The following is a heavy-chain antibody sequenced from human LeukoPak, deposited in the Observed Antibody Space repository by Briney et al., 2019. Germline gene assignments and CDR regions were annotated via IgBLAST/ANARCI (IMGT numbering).Heavy chain of an antibody. CDR3: ARDQDCSSTSCYDEYGMDV. CDR2: IGTAGDT. J-gene: IGHJ6*02. V-gene: IGHV3-13*01. D-gene: IGHD2-2*01. CDR1: GFTFSSYD. Sequence: GGSLRLSCAASGFTFSSYDMHWVRQATGKGLEWVSAIGTAGDTYYPGSVKGRFTISRENAKNSLYLQMNSLRAGDTAVYYCARDQDCSSTSCYDEYGMDVWGQGTQVTVSS.